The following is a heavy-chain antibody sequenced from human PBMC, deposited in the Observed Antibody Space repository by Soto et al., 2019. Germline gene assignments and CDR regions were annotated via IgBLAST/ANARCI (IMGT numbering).Heavy chain of an antibody. Sequence: SESLSLACTVSGASMRSTYVSWIRQSPGKGLEWIGYIYYSGTTNYNPSLKNRVTISVDTSKNQSSLNLTSVTAADTAVYYCAKAPFSLTLGTVLHYFDSWGQGTPVTVSS. CDR1: GASMRSTY. J-gene: IGHJ4*02. D-gene: IGHD3-9*01. CDR3: AKAPFSLTLGTVLHYFDS. CDR2: IYYSGTT. V-gene: IGHV4-59*01.